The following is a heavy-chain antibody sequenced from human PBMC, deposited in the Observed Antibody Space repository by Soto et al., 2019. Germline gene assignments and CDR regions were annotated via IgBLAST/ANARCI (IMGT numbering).Heavy chain of an antibody. CDR1: GYTFTSYG. V-gene: IGHV1-18*01. J-gene: IGHJ4*02. D-gene: IGHD3-3*01. Sequence: ASVKVSCKASGYTFTSYGISWVRQAPGQGLEWMGWISAYNGNTNYAQKLQGRVTMTTDTSTSTAYMELRSLRSDDTAVYYCARVEYYDFWSGYSEYDYWGQGTLVTVSS. CDR3: ARVEYYDFWSGYSEYDY. CDR2: ISAYNGNT.